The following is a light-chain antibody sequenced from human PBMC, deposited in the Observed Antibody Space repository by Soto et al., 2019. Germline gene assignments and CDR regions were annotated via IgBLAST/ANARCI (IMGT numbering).Light chain of an antibody. CDR1: QSISSW. CDR3: QQRSNWPPRT. J-gene: IGKJ1*01. CDR2: DAS. Sequence: ILLTQSPSSLSASVGDRVTITCRASQSISSWLAWYQQKPGKAPKLLIYDASSLESGVPSRFSGSGSGTEFTLTISSLEPEDFAVYYCQQRSNWPPRTFGQGTKVDIK. V-gene: IGKV1-5*01.